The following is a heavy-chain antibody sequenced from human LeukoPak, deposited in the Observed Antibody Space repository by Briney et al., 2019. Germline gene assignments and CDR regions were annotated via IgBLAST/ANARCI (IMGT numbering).Heavy chain of an antibody. V-gene: IGHV4-59*11. CDR2: VYYSGST. J-gene: IGHJ4*02. D-gene: IGHD3-10*01. Sequence: PSETLSLTCTVSGGSISSHHWSWIRQPPGKGLNWIGYVYYSGSTTYNPSLKSRLTMSLDTSKNQFSLRLSSVTAADTAVYYCAGDFDSGSYRFDYWGQGILVTVSS. CDR3: AGDFDSGSYRFDY. CDR1: GGSISSHH.